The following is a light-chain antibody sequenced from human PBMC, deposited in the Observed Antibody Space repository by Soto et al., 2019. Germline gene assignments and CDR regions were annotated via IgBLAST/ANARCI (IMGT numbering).Light chain of an antibody. CDR3: QQYGSSGLYT. Sequence: EIVLTQSPGTLSLSPGERATISCRASQSVSSSYLAWYQQKPGQAPRLLIYGASSSATGIPDRFSGSGSGTDVTLTISRREPEDFAVYYCQQYGSSGLYTFGQGTKLEIK. J-gene: IGKJ2*01. CDR2: GAS. CDR1: QSVSSSY. V-gene: IGKV3-20*01.